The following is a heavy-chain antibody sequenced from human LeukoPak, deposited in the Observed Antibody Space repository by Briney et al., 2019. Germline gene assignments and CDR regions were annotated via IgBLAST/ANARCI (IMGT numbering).Heavy chain of an antibody. CDR3: ARDDGFLEAFDY. J-gene: IGHJ4*02. V-gene: IGHV4-59*01. Sequence: PSETLSLTCTVSGGSISSYYWSWIRQPPGKGLEWIGYIYYSGSTNYNPSLKSRVTISVDTSKNQSSLKLSSVTAADTAVYYCARDDGFLEAFDYWGQGTLVTVSS. CDR2: IYYSGST. D-gene: IGHD3-3*01. CDR1: GGSISSYY.